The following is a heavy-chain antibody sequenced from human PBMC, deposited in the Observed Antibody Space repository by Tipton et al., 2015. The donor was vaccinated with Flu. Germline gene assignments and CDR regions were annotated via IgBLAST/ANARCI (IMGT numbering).Heavy chain of an antibody. CDR2: INHSGGT. CDR3: ARAQHYDSNAYYYYYMDV. D-gene: IGHD3-22*01. J-gene: IGHJ6*03. Sequence: LRLSCAVFGGSFSGYNWNWIRQAPGQGLEWIGEINHSGGTNYNPSLKSRVIISLDMSKNHFSLKLSSVTAADTAVYYCARAQHYDSNAYYYYYMDVWGKGTTVTVSS. CDR1: GGSFSGYN. V-gene: IGHV4-34*01.